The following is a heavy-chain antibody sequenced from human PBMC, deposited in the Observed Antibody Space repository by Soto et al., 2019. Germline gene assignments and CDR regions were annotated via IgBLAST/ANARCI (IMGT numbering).Heavy chain of an antibody. V-gene: IGHV4-59*01. J-gene: IGHJ5*02. CDR3: ARSQQWLIDWFDP. CDR2: IYYSGST. CDR1: GGSISSYY. D-gene: IGHD6-19*01. Sequence: SETLSLTCTVSGGSISSYYWSWIRQPPGKGLEWIGYIYYSGSTNYNPSLKSRVTISVDTSKNQFSLKLSSVTAADTAVYYCARSQQWLIDWFDPWGQGTLVTVSS.